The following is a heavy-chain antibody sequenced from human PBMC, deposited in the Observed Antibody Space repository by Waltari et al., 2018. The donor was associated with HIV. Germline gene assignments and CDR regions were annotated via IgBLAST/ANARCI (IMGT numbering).Heavy chain of an antibody. J-gene: IGHJ4*02. CDR1: GYSFSNYW. D-gene: IGHD1-26*01. Sequence: EVQLVQSGAEVKKPGQSLKISCKGSGYSFSNYWIAWVRTMPGRGLEWMGIIYPGDSDTRYSPSFQGQVTISADKSISTAYLQWSSLKASDSALYYCARLTSASYHGGLGYWGQGTLVTVSS. CDR2: IYPGDSDT. V-gene: IGHV5-51*03. CDR3: ARLTSASYHGGLGY.